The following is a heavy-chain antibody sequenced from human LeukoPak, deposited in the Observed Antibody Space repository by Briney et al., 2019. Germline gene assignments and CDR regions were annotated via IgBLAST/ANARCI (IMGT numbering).Heavy chain of an antibody. CDR2: IYTSGST. Sequence: SETLSLTCTVSGGSISSYYWSWIRQPAGEGLEWIGRIYTSGSTNYNPSLKSRVTMSVDTSKNQFSLKLSSVTAADTAVYYCARSTYDFWSGYYSRFDPWGQGTLVTVSS. V-gene: IGHV4-4*07. CDR3: ARSTYDFWSGYYSRFDP. J-gene: IGHJ5*02. CDR1: GGSISSYY. D-gene: IGHD3-3*01.